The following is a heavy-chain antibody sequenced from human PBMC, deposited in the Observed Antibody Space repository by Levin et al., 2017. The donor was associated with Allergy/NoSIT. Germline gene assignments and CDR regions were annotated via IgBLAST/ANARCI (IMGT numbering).Heavy chain of an antibody. J-gene: IGHJ4*02. CDR3: AKDLSVRFYDTSGYFSAQDF. V-gene: IGHV3-30*18. CDR2: ISHDGGER. D-gene: IGHD3-22*01. Sequence: GESLKISCAVSRFTFSSYGMHWVRQAPGKGLEWVAYISHDGGERYYADLVKGRFTVSRDNFRNTLVLQMNGLRTDDTAVYYCAKDLSVRFYDTSGYFSAQDFWGQGALVTVSS. CDR1: RFTFSSYG.